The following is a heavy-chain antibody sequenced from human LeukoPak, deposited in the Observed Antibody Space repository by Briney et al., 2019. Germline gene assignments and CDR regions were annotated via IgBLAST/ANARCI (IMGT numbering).Heavy chain of an antibody. CDR3: AKELVGYYYDSSGYYNSGFDY. CDR1: GSTFSSYA. D-gene: IGHD3-22*01. CDR2: ISGSGGST. Sequence: HPGGSLRLSCAASGSTFSSYAMSWVRQAPGKGLEWVSAISGSGGSTYYADSVKGRFTISRDNSKNTLYLQMNSLRAEDTAVYYCAKELVGYYYDSSGYYNSGFDYWGQGTLVTVSS. J-gene: IGHJ4*02. V-gene: IGHV3-23*01.